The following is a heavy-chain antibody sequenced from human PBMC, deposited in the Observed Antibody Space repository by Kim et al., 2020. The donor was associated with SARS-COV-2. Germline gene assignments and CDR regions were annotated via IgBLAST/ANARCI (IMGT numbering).Heavy chain of an antibody. J-gene: IGHJ4*02. CDR2: ISTYNGNT. V-gene: IGHV1-18*01. Sequence: ASVKVSCKASGYTFTNYGINWVRQAPGQGLEWVGWISTYNGNTNFALKFYGRVSMTTDTSTATAYMELPSLTSDDTAVYYCARDTDDTNWYEIDYWGQGTLVTVSS. CDR3: ARDTDDTNWYEIDY. CDR1: GYTFTNYG. D-gene: IGHD1-1*01.